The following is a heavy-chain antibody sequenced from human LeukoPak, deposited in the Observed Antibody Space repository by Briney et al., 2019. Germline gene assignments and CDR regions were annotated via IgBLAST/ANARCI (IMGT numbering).Heavy chain of an antibody. Sequence: SETLSLTCAVYGGSFSGYYWSWIRQPPGKGLEWIGEINHSGSTNYNPSLKSRVTISVDTSKNQFSLKLSSVTAADTAVYYCARDGGYDSSGYYYVDYWGQGTLVTVSS. CDR2: INHSGST. CDR1: GGSFSGYY. D-gene: IGHD3-22*01. J-gene: IGHJ4*02. CDR3: ARDGGYDSSGYYYVDY. V-gene: IGHV4-34*01.